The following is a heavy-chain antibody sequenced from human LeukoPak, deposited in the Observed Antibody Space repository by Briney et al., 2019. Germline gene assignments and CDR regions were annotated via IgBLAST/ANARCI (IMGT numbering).Heavy chain of an antibody. Sequence: GGSLRLSCAASGFTFSNYAMSWVRQAPGKGLEWVSAISGSGTSTYYADSVKGRFTISRDNSRNTLYLQMTSLRAEDTAAYYCAKGSYYDSSGSFYFDYWGQGTLVTVSS. CDR3: AKGSYYDSSGSFYFDY. D-gene: IGHD3-22*01. V-gene: IGHV3-23*01. J-gene: IGHJ4*02. CDR2: ISGSGTST. CDR1: GFTFSNYA.